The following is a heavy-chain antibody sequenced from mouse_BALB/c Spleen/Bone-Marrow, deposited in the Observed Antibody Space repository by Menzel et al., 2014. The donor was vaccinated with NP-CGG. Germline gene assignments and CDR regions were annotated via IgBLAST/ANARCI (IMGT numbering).Heavy chain of an antibody. V-gene: IGHV7-1*02. Sequence: EVKLEESGGGSVQPGDSLRLSCATSGFTFSDFYMEWVRQPPGKRLEWIAASRNKAKYYTTEYSASVKGRFIVSRDTSQSVLYLQMNALRAEDTAIYYCARDVGYGNYFVYWGRGTLVTISA. J-gene: IGHJ3*01. CDR2: SRNKAKYYTT. CDR3: ARDVGYGNYFVY. D-gene: IGHD2-10*02. CDR1: GFTFSDFY.